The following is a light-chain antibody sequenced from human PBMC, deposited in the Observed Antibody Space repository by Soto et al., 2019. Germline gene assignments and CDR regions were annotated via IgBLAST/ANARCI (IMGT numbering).Light chain of an antibody. CDR3: SSYTITSSPV. V-gene: IGLV2-14*01. J-gene: IGLJ1*01. CDR1: SSDVGGYDF. Sequence: QSALTQPASVSGSPGQSLTISCTGTSSDVGGYDFVSWYRQYPGQAPKILVYEVTHRPSGVPDRFSGSKSGNTASLTISGLQADDEADYYCSSYTITSSPVFGPGTKLTVL. CDR2: EVT.